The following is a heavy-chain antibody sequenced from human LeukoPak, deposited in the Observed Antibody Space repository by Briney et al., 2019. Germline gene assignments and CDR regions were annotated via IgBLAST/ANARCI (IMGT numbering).Heavy chain of an antibody. D-gene: IGHD5-12*01. CDR1: GFTFSSYW. CDR3: ARGDNSGYDYFDY. Sequence: PGGSLRLSCAASGFTFSSYWMSRVRQAPGKGLEWVANIKQDGSEKYYVDSVKGRFTISRDNAKNSLYLQMNSLRAEDTAVYYCARGDNSGYDYFDYWGQGTLVTVSS. V-gene: IGHV3-7*01. CDR2: IKQDGSEK. J-gene: IGHJ4*02.